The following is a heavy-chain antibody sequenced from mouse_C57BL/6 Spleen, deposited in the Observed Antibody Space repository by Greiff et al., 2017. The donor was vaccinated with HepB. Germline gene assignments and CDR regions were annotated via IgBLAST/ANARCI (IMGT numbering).Heavy chain of an antibody. CDR2: IHPNSGST. Sequence: QVQLQQPGAELVKPGASVKLSCKASGYTFTSYWMHWVKQRPGQGLEWIGMIHPNSGSTNYNEKFKSKATLTVDKSSSTAYMQLSSLTSEDSAVYYCARRIITTVVARRDYFDYWGQGTTLTVSS. CDR3: ARRIITTVVARRDYFDY. D-gene: IGHD1-1*01. V-gene: IGHV1-64*01. J-gene: IGHJ2*01. CDR1: GYTFTSYW.